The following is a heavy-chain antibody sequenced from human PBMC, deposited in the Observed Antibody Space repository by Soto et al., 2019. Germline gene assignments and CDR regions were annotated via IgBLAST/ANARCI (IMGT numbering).Heavy chain of an antibody. CDR2: IYYSGST. D-gene: IGHD3-10*01. J-gene: IGHJ6*02. CDR3: ARDRGVRGVIIPYDYYGMDV. CDR1: GCPISSYY. Sequence: SDTLSLTFITFGCPISSYYWSRIRQPPGKGLEWIGYIYYSGSTNCNPSLKSRVTISVDTSKNQFSLKLSSVTAADTALYYCARDRGVRGVIIPYDYYGMDVWGQGTTVT. V-gene: IGHV4-59*01.